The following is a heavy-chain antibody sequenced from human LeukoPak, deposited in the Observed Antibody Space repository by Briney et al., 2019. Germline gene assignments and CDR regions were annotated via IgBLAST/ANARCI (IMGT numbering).Heavy chain of an antibody. CDR1: GGSISSYY. Sequence: PSETPSLTCTVSGGSISSYYWSWIRQPAGKGLEWIGRIYTSGSTNYNPSLKSRVTISVDTSKDQFSLKLTSVTAADTAVYYCASGVRDLRYMDVWGKGTTVTVSS. D-gene: IGHD3-10*01. V-gene: IGHV4-4*07. CDR2: IYTSGST. J-gene: IGHJ6*03. CDR3: ASGVRDLRYMDV.